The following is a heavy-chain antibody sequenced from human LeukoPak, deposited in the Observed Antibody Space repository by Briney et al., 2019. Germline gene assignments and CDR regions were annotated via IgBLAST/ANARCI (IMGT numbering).Heavy chain of an antibody. CDR1: GFTFNTYA. V-gene: IGHV3-23*01. CDR2: IRSSGGTT. CDR3: AKVPPSYCSGGSCSLDY. Sequence: PGGSLRLSCAASGFTFNTYAMRWVRQAPGKGLEWVSTIRSSGGTTYYGYSVKGRFTISRDNSKNTLYLQMNSLRAEDTAVYYCAKVPPSYCSGGSCSLDYWGQGTLVTVSS. J-gene: IGHJ4*02. D-gene: IGHD2-15*01.